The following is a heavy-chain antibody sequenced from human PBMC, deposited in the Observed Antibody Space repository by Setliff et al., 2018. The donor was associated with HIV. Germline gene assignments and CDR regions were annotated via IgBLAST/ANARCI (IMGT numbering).Heavy chain of an antibody. CDR3: AREGDGEP. Sequence: EASVKVSCKASGYTFTSYYMHWVRQAPGQGLEWMGLINPSGGSTSYAQKFQGRVTVTRDTSTNTVYMELTSLRSDDTAVYYCAREGDGEPWGQGTLVTVSS. CDR1: GYTFTSYY. J-gene: IGHJ4*02. D-gene: IGHD3-10*01. CDR2: INPSGGST. V-gene: IGHV1-46*01.